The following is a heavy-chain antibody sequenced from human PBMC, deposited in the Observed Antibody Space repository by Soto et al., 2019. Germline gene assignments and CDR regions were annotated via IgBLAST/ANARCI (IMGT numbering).Heavy chain of an antibody. CDR1: GYNFVKYG. D-gene: IGHD3-22*01. J-gene: IGHJ4*02. V-gene: IGHV1-18*01. CDR2: ISPYNGNT. CDR3: AKDTYYYDSSGYYPSNLNFDY. Sequence: ASVKVSCKASGYNFVKYGITWVRQAPGQGLEWLGWISPYNGNTKYSQKFQGRVTITRDTSASTAYMELSSLRSEDTAVYYCAKDTYYYDSSGYYPSNLNFDYWGQGTLVTVSS.